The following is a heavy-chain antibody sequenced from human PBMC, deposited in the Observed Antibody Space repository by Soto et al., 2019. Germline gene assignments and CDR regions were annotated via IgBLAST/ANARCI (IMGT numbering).Heavy chain of an antibody. CDR2: IYYSGST. J-gene: IGHJ6*02. CDR1: GGSISSSSYY. CDR3: ARRFYYDSYGFEGDVLAV. V-gene: IGHV4-39*01. D-gene: IGHD3-22*01. Sequence: TLSLTCTVSGGSISSSSYYWGWIRQPPGKGLEWIGSIYYSGSTYYNPSLKSRVTISVDTSKKQLSLRLSSVTAADTAVYYCARRFYYDSYGFEGDVLAVWGQGTTVTVS.